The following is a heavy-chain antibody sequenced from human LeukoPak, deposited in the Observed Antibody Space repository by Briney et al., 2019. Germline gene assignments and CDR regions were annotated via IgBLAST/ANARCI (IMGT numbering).Heavy chain of an antibody. J-gene: IGHJ4*02. CDR1: GFTFSTYA. V-gene: IGHV3-23*01. CDR3: ARDLILADNGGSSAHDY. Sequence: GGSLRLSCAASGFTFSTYAMSWVRQAPGKGLEWVSTIRGSDDSTYYADSVKGRFTISRDNAKNSLFLQMNSLRAEDTAVYYCARDLILADNGGSSAHDYWGQGTLVTVSS. CDR2: IRGSDDST. D-gene: IGHD2-15*01.